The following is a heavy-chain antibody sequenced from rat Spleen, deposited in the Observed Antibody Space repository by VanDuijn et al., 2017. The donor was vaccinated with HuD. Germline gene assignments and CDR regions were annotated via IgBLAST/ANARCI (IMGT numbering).Heavy chain of an antibody. Sequence: EVQLVESDGGLVQPGRSLELSCMASGFTFNDYWMTWVRQAPTKGLEWVATISYDGSSTYYRDSVKGRFTISRDNAKSTLYLQMDSLRSEDTATYYCARHEDYSGLDYWGQGVMVTVSS. D-gene: IGHD1-1*01. V-gene: IGHV5-29*01. J-gene: IGHJ2*01. CDR1: GFTFNDYW. CDR3: ARHEDYSGLDY. CDR2: ISYDGSST.